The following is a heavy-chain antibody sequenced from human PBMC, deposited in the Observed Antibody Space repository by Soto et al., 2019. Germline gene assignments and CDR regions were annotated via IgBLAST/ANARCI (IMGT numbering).Heavy chain of an antibody. D-gene: IGHD3-22*01. CDR1: GGSISSSSYY. CDR3: AGGDYYHSSGYYFYYYTMDV. Sequence: TSETLSLTCTLSGGSISSSSYYWGWIRQPPGKGLEWIGNVYYGGSTYSNPSLKSRVTISVETSKSQFSLKLSSVTAADTAVYYCAGGDYYHSSGYYFYYYTMDVWGQGTTVTVSS. J-gene: IGHJ6*02. CDR2: VYYGGST. V-gene: IGHV4-39*01.